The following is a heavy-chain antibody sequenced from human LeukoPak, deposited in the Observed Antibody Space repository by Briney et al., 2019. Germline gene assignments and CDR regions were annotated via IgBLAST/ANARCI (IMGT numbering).Heavy chain of an antibody. Sequence: PSETLSLTCTVSGGSISSYYWSWIRQPAGKGLEWIGRIYTSGSTNYNPSLKSRVTMSVDTSKNQFSLKLSSVTAADTAVYYCARGAVTTWGYYYYMDVWGKGTTVTISS. D-gene: IGHD4-17*01. J-gene: IGHJ6*03. CDR2: IYTSGST. CDR3: ARGAVTTWGYYYYMDV. CDR1: GGSISSYY. V-gene: IGHV4-4*07.